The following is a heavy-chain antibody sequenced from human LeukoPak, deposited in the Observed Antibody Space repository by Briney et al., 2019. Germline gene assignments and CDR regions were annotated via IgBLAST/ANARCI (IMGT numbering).Heavy chain of an antibody. CDR2: INPSGGTT. D-gene: IGHD2/OR15-2a*01. J-gene: IGHJ4*02. CDR1: GYTFTNYY. Sequence: GASVKVSCKASGYTFTNYYIHWVRQAPGQGLEWMGVINPSGGTTSYAQNFQGRVTMTRDTSTSTVYMELSSLRSEDTAVYYCARGDALWSPADYWGQGTLVTVSS. V-gene: IGHV1-46*01. CDR3: ARGDALWSPADY.